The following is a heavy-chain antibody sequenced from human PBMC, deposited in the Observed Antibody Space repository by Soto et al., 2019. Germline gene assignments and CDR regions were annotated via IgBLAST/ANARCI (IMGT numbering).Heavy chain of an antibody. CDR1: GGSISSSSYY. Sequence: TLSLTCTVYGGSISSSSYYLGWIRQPPGKGLEWIGSIYYSGSTYYNPSLKSRVTISVDTSKNQFSLKLSSVTAADRAVYSCARRGRFGNPRYMDVWGKGTTVTVPS. V-gene: IGHV4-39*01. CDR2: IYYSGST. D-gene: IGHD3-16*01. J-gene: IGHJ6*03. CDR3: ARRGRFGNPRYMDV.